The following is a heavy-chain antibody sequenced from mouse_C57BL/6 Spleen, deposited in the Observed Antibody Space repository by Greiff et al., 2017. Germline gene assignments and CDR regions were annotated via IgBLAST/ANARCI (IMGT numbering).Heavy chain of an antibody. V-gene: IGHV1-72*01. CDR3: ARNWGFYYGSSSYYAMDY. Sequence: VQLQQPGAELVKPGASVKLSCKASGYTFTSYWMHWVKQRPGRGLEWIGRIDPNSGGTKYNEKFKSKATLTVDKPSSTAYMQLSSLTSEDSAVYYCARNWGFYYGSSSYYAMDYWGQGTSVTVSS. J-gene: IGHJ4*01. CDR2: IDPNSGGT. D-gene: IGHD1-1*01. CDR1: GYTFTSYW.